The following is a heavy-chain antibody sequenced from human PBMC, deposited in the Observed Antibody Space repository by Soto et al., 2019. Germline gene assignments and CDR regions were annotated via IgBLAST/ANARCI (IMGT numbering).Heavy chain of an antibody. CDR3: ARGGLEPFDS. Sequence: SGGSLRLSCAGSGFTFSNETMHWVRQVPGKGLEWVSRINKDGSYRNYADSVEGRFTISRDDAKSEVYLQMNKLTAEDTAVYYCARGGLEPFDSWGQG. D-gene: IGHD1-1*01. CDR1: GFTFSNET. J-gene: IGHJ4*02. CDR2: INKDGSYR. V-gene: IGHV3-74*01.